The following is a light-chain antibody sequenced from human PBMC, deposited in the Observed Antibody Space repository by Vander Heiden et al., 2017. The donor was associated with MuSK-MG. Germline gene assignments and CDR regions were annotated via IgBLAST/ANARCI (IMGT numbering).Light chain of an antibody. Sequence: QSALTQPASVSGSPGQSITISCTGTSSDVGSYNLVSWYQQHPGKAPKRRMYEVSKRPSGVSNRFSGSKSGNTASLTISGLQAEDEADDDCCSYAGSSTVVFGGGTKLPVL. V-gene: IGLV2-23*02. CDR3: CSYAGSSTVV. CDR2: EVS. J-gene: IGLJ2*01. CDR1: SSDVGSYNL.